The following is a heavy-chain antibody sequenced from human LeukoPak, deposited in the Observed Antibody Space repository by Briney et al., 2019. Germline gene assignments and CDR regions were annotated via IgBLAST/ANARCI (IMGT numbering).Heavy chain of an antibody. CDR3: ARARKYYYDSSGYPEDY. D-gene: IGHD3-22*01. CDR2: ISAYNGNT. V-gene: IGHV1-18*01. CDR1: GYTFTSYG. J-gene: IGHJ4*02. Sequence: ASVKVSCKASGYTFTSYGISWVRQAPGQGLEWMGWISAYNGNTNYVQKLQGRVTMTTDTSTSTAYMELRSLRSDDTAVYYCARARKYYYDSSGYPEDYWGQGTLVTVSS.